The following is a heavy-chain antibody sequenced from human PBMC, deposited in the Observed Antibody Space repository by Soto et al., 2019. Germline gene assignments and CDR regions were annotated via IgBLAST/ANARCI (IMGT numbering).Heavy chain of an antibody. CDR3: PRAFSPGVAGRLFDF. CDR1: GXTFSSYC. V-gene: IGHV3-33*08. CDR2: ICYDGSIK. D-gene: IGHD6-19*01. Sequence: GSLRLSCVASGXTFSSYCMHWVRQAPGKGLEWLAVICYDGSIKYYADSVKGRFTISRDDSKKTLYLQMDSMRVEDSPIYYCPRAFSPGVAGRLFDFWGLGTPGTVS. J-gene: IGHJ4*02.